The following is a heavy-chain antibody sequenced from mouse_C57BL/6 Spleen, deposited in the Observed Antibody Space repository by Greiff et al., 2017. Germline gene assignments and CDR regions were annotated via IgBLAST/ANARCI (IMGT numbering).Heavy chain of an antibody. D-gene: IGHD2-10*02. CDR2: IDPSDSYT. CDR1: GYTFTSYW. Sequence: QVQLQQPGAELVRPGTSVKLSCKASGYTFTSYWMHWVKQRPGQGLEWIGVIDPSDSYTNYNQKFKGKATLTVDTSSSTAYLQLSSLTSEDSAVYYCAEEPYGNHWYFGVWGTGTTVTVSS. V-gene: IGHV1-59*01. J-gene: IGHJ1*03. CDR3: AEEPYGNHWYFGV.